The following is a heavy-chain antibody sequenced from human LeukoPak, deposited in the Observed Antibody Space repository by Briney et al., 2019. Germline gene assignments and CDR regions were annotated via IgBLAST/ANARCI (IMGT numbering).Heavy chain of an antibody. D-gene: IGHD1-14*01. J-gene: IGHJ6*02. V-gene: IGHV1-18*01. CDR2: ISAYNGNT. CDR3: ARDQTNPYYYYGMDV. Sequence: GASVKVSCTASGYTFTSYGISWVRQAPGQGLEWMGWISAYNGNTNYAQKLQGRVTMTTDTSTSTAYMELRSLRSDDTAVYYCARDQTNPYYYYGMDVWGQGTTVTVSS. CDR1: GYTFTSYG.